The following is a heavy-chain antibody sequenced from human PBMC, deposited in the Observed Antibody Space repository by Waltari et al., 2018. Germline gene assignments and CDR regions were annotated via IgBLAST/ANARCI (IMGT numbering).Heavy chain of an antibody. J-gene: IGHJ4*02. D-gene: IGHD1-1*01. Sequence: QVHLVESGGGVVQPGGSLRRSCAAPGFNFTLFGMHWVRQAPGKGLEWVSFISYDGSNENYADSVKGRFTMSRDNSKKMLYVQMNNLRAEDSAVYYCVKGNEIDYWGQGTLATVSS. V-gene: IGHV3-30*02. CDR2: ISYDGSNE. CDR3: VKGNEIDY. CDR1: GFNFTLFG.